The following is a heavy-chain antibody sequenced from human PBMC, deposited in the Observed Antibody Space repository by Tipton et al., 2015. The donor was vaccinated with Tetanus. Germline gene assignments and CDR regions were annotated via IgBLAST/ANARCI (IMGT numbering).Heavy chain of an antibody. D-gene: IGHD2-2*01. CDR2: NYYSGSA. V-gene: IGHV4-59*01. Sequence: TLSLTCTVSGGSLSGYYWNWIRQSPGKGLEWIGYNYYSGSAIYNPSLKGRVTISLDTSKNQISLRLNSVTAADTAVYYCASRGYCTNTSCRLPDAFDMWGQGTIVTVSS. J-gene: IGHJ3*02. CDR1: GGSLSGYY. CDR3: ASRGYCTNTSCRLPDAFDM.